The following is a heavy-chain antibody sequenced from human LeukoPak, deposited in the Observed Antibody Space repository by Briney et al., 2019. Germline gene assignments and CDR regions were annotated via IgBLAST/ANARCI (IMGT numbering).Heavy chain of an antibody. CDR3: AKAPTYYYDSSGYYYFDY. CDR1: GFTFSSYA. CDR2: ISGSGGST. Sequence: PGGSLRLSCAASGFTFSSYAMSWVRQAPGKGLEWVSAISGSGGSTYHPDSVKGRFTISRDNSKNTLYLQMNSLRAEDTAVYYCAKAPTYYYDSSGYYYFDYWGQGTLVTVSS. J-gene: IGHJ4*02. V-gene: IGHV3-23*01. D-gene: IGHD3-22*01.